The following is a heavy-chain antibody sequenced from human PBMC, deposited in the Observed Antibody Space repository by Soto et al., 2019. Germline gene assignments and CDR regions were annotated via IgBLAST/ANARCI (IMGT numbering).Heavy chain of an antibody. CDR1: GFTFSSYA. D-gene: IGHD4-17*01. CDR2: ISGSGGST. J-gene: IGHJ6*02. V-gene: IGHV3-23*01. Sequence: XGSLRLSFAASGFTFSSYAMSGVRQAPGKGLEWVSAISGSGGSTYYADSVKGRFTISRDNSKNTLYLQMNSLRAEDTAVYYCAREGGGDYGDYDPLLYGMDVWGQGTTVTVSS. CDR3: AREGGGDYGDYDPLLYGMDV.